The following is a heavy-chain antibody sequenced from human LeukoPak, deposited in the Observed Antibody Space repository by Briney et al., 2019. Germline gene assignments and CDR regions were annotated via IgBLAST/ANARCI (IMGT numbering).Heavy chain of an antibody. Sequence: ASVKVSCKASGYTFTSYGISWVRQAPGQGLEWMGWISAYNGNTNYAQKLQGRVTMTTDTSTSTAYMELRSLRSDDTAVYYCARDPAHLTVTTPWFDYWGQGTLVTVSS. J-gene: IGHJ4*02. D-gene: IGHD4-17*01. CDR3: ARDPAHLTVTTPWFDY. CDR1: GYTFTSYG. V-gene: IGHV1-18*01. CDR2: ISAYNGNT.